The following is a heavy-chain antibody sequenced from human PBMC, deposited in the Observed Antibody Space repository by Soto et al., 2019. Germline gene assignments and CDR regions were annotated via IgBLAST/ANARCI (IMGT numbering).Heavy chain of an antibody. CDR3: AKDRGISVNAGDVFDV. J-gene: IGHJ3*01. D-gene: IGHD3-16*02. CDR1: GFTLSMSA. CDR2: ISDSGDRT. V-gene: IGHV3-23*01. Sequence: GGSLRLSCASSGFTLSMSAVNWVRQAPGKGLEWVSYISDSGDRTYYADSVKGRFTISRDRSKNTVSLQMDSLRAEDTAVYYCAKDRGISVNAGDVFDVWGQGRKVTVSS.